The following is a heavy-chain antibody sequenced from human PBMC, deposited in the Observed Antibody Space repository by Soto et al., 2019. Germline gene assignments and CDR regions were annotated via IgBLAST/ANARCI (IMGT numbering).Heavy chain of an antibody. V-gene: IGHV3-33*01. CDR1: GFTFSSYG. J-gene: IGHJ5*02. Sequence: GGSLRLSCAASGFTFSSYGMHWVRQAPGKGLEWVAVIWYDGSNKYYADSVKGRFTISRDNSKNTLYLQMNSLRAEDTAVYYCARVTDARGPYQGGFDPWGQGTLVTVSS. D-gene: IGHD2-2*01. CDR2: IWYDGSNK. CDR3: ARVTDARGPYQGGFDP.